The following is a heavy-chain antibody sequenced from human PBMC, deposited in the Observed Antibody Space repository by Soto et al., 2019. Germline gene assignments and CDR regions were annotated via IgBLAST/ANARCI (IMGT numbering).Heavy chain of an antibody. CDR3: ARAQYTGSYFDACDV. J-gene: IGHJ3*01. D-gene: IGHD1-26*01. CDR2: IWYDGSNK. CDR1: GFSFSIYG. V-gene: IGHV3-33*03. Sequence: GGSLRLSCAASGFSFSIYGMHWVRHAPGKGLDWVAVIWYDGSNKYYAESVKGRFTISRDNSKDTLYVQMNSLTVEDTAVYYCARAQYTGSYFDACDVWGQGTMVTVSS.